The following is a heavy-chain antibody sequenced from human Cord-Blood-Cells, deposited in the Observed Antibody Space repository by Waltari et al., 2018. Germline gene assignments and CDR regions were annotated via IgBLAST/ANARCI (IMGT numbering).Heavy chain of an antibody. D-gene: IGHD3-10*01. CDR3: ALTRMVQGVIAPTYYFNY. Sequence: EWLALIYWDDDKRYSPSLKSRLTITKDTSKNQVVLTMANMDPVDTATYYCALTRMVQGVIAPTYYFNYWGQGTLVTVSS. V-gene: IGHV2-5*02. CDR2: IYWDDDK. J-gene: IGHJ4*02.